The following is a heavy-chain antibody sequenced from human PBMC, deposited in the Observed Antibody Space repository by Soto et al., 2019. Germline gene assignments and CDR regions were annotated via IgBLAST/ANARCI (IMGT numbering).Heavy chain of an antibody. CDR2: ISYDGSNK. V-gene: IGHV3-30*18. D-gene: IGHD7-27*01. CDR3: AKDLLGPGRAYGMDV. J-gene: IGHJ6*02. Sequence: QVQLVESGGGVVQPGRSLRLSCAASGFTFSSYGMHWVRQAPGKGLEWVAVISYDGSNKYYADSVKGRFTISIDNSKNTLYLHMNSLIADETAVYYCAKDLLGPGRAYGMDVWGHGTTVTVSS. CDR1: GFTFSSYG.